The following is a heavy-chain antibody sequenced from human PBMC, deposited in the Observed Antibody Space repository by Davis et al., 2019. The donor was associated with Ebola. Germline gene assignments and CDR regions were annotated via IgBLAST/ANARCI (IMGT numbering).Heavy chain of an antibody. CDR1: GYTFTSYD. CDR2: MNPNSGNT. V-gene: IGHV1-8*01. CDR3: ARKRGTTVTTDNWFDP. D-gene: IGHD4-17*01. Sequence: ASVTVSCQASGYTFTSYDINWVRQATGQGLEWMGWMNPNSGNTGYAQKFQGRVTMTRNTSISTAYMELSSLRSEDTAVYYCARKRGTTVTTDNWFDPWGQGTLVTVSS. J-gene: IGHJ5*02.